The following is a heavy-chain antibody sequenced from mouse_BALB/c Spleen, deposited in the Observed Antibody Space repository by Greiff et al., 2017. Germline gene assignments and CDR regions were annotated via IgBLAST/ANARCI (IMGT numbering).Heavy chain of an antibody. V-gene: IGHV1-26*01. J-gene: IGHJ2*01. D-gene: IGHD1-1*02. Sequence: EVQLQQSGPELVKPGASVKISCKASGYSFTGYYMHWVKQSHVKSLEWIGRINPYNGATSYNQNFKDKASLTVDKSSSTAYMELHSLTSEDSAVYYCARSSYGQYYFDYWGQGTTLTVSS. CDR2: INPYNGAT. CDR3: ARSSYGQYYFDY. CDR1: GYSFTGYY.